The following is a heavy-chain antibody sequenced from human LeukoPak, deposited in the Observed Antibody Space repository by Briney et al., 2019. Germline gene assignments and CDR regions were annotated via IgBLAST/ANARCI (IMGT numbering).Heavy chain of an antibody. V-gene: IGHV3-48*03. D-gene: IGHD5-12*01. Sequence: AGGSLRLLCAASGFTFSSYEMNWVRQAPGKGLEWVSFTGVSGITIYYADSVKGRFTISRDNSQNTLYLQMNSLRLEDTAVYYCGRLMGGYDSYFYGMDVWGQGTTVTVSS. J-gene: IGHJ6*02. CDR3: GRLMGGYDSYFYGMDV. CDR2: TGVSGITI. CDR1: GFTFSSYE.